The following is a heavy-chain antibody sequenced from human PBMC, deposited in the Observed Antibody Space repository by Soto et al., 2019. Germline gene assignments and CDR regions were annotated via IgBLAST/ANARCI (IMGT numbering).Heavy chain of an antibody. CDR3: ARDGWVRPTLNPGNWFDP. CDR2: IIPIFGTA. J-gene: IGHJ5*02. CDR1: GGTFSSYA. D-gene: IGHD1-26*01. Sequence: QVQLVQSGAEVKKPGSSVKVSCKASGGTFSSYAISWVRQAPGQGLEWMGGIIPIFGTANYAQKFQGRVTITADESTSTAYMELSSLRSEDTAVYYCARDGWVRPTLNPGNWFDPWGHGTLVTVSS. V-gene: IGHV1-69*01.